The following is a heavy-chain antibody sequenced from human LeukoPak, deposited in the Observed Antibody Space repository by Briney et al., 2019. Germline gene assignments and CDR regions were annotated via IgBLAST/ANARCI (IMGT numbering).Heavy chain of an antibody. CDR3: AKAGDRYGSAVFDY. J-gene: IGHJ4*02. CDR1: GFTFSSYG. V-gene: IGHV3-30*18. D-gene: IGHD5-18*01. Sequence: PGRSLRLSCAASGFTFSSYGMHWVRQAPGKGLEGVAVISCDGSNKYYADSVKGRFTISRDNSKNRLYWEMSSLRAEDTAVYYCAKAGDRYGSAVFDYWGKGTLVTVSS. CDR2: ISCDGSNK.